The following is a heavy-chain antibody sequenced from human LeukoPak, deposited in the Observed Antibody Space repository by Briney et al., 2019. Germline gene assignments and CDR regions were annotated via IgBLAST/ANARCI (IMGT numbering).Heavy chain of an antibody. V-gene: IGHV4-59*01. Sequence: PSETLSLTCTVSGGSLSSYYWSWIRQPPGKGLEWIGYIYYSGSTNYNPSLKSRVTISVDTSKNQFSLKLSSVTAADTAVYYCARGAPVEMATTYYFDYWGQGTLVTVSS. J-gene: IGHJ4*02. D-gene: IGHD5-24*01. CDR1: GGSLSSYY. CDR2: IYYSGST. CDR3: ARGAPVEMATTYYFDY.